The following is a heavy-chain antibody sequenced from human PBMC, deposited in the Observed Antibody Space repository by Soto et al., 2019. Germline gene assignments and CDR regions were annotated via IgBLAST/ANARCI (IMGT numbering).Heavy chain of an antibody. Sequence: QVQLVESGGGVVQPGRSLRLSCAASGFTFSSYGMHWVRQAPGKGLEWVAVISYDGSNKYYADSVKSRFTISRHNSKNTXXLPMNSLIAEGTAVDYCAEDCDIGVVTAIRYGIDVWDQWTTVTVSS. CDR3: AEDCDIGVVTAIRYGIDV. V-gene: IGHV3-30*18. CDR2: ISYDGSNK. CDR1: GFTFSSYG. J-gene: IGHJ6*02. D-gene: IGHD2-21*02.